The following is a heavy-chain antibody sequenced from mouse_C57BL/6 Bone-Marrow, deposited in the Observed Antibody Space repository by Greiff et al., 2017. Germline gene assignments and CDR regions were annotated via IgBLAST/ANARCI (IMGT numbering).Heavy chain of an antibody. D-gene: IGHD1-1*01. J-gene: IGHJ4*01. Sequence: EVQLQESGGGLVQPKGSLKLSCAASGFSFNTYAMNWVRQAPGKGLEWVARIRSKSNNYATYYADSVKDRFTISRDDSDSMLYLQMNNLKTEDTAMYYCVRHHYYGSSFAMDYWGQGTSVTVSS. CDR1: GFSFNTYA. CDR3: VRHHYYGSSFAMDY. V-gene: IGHV10-1*01. CDR2: IRSKSNNYAT.